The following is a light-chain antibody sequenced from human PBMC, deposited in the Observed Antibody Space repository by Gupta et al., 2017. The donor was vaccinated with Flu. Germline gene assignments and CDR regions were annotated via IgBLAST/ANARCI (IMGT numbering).Light chain of an antibody. CDR1: QSVNSN. J-gene: IGKJ1*01. CDR3: QQYNTWPGET. Sequence: ETVMTQSPATLSVSPGERATLSCRASQSVNSNLAWYQQKPGQAPRLLIYDASTRDTGIPARFSGSGSGTEFTLTISSLQSEDFAIYYCQQYNTWPGETFGQGTKVEIK. V-gene: IGKV3-15*01. CDR2: DAS.